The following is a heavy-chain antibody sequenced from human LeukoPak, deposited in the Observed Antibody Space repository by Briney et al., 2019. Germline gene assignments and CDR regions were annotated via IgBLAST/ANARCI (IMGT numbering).Heavy chain of an antibody. CDR1: GFTLSDYS. D-gene: IGHD6-13*01. V-gene: IGHV3-53*01. J-gene: IGHJ4*02. Sequence: GGSLRLSCAASGFTLSDYSMNWVRQAPGRGLEWVSVIYSGGSTNYADSVKGRFTIFRDSSRNTMYLEMNSLRAEDTAVYYCAKDLVAAAAGTGGDYWGQGTLVTVSS. CDR3: AKDLVAAAAGTGGDY. CDR2: IYSGGST.